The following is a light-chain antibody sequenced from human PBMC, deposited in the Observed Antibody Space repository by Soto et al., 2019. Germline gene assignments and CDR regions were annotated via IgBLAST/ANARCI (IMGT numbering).Light chain of an antibody. J-gene: IGKJ1*01. CDR1: ERVNNNY. CDR3: QVYCRSPLKLP. CDR2: GAS. Sequence: EIVLTQSPGTLSLSPGERATLPCRASERVNNNYLAWYQQKPGQAPRLLIYGASSRATGIPDRFSGSGSGTDFTLTISRLESEDFEVYYCQVYCRSPLKLPFGPGTKVDIK. V-gene: IGKV3-20*01.